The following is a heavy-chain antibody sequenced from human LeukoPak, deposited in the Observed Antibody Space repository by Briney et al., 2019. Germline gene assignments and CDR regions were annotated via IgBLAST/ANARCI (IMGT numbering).Heavy chain of an antibody. V-gene: IGHV4-39*07. J-gene: IGHJ4*02. Sequence: SETLSLTCSVSGGSITSDRYYWGWIRQAPGKGLEWIGNIYFTGTTSYNPSLQSRVVISLDTSKTQFSLKLSSVTAADTAVYYCARGSWGSREYWGQGTLVTVSS. CDR3: ARGSWGSREY. CDR1: GGSITSDRYY. CDR2: IYFTGTT. D-gene: IGHD2-15*01.